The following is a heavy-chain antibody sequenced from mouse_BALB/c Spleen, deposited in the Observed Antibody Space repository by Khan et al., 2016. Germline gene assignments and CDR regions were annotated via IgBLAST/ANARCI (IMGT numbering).Heavy chain of an antibody. D-gene: IGHD2-2*01. V-gene: IGHV3-1*02. CDR2: IHYSGGT. CDR1: GSSITSGYS. CDR3: ARWFVAWFAY. J-gene: IGHJ3*01. Sequence: DVQLQESGPDLVKPSQSLSLTCTVTGSSITSGYSWHWIRQFPGNKLEWMGYIHYSGGTNYNPSLKSRISITRDTSKNHFFLQLNSVTTEDTATYYCARWFVAWFAYWGQGTLVTVSA.